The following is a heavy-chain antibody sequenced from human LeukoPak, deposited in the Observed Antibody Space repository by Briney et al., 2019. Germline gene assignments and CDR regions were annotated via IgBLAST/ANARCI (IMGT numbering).Heavy chain of an antibody. D-gene: IGHD3-22*01. CDR1: GYRFNAYW. V-gene: IGHV5-51*01. CDR2: IYPDDSDT. CDR3: ARPNITSYYDSRGYDAFDV. J-gene: IGHJ3*01. Sequence: GESLKISCKGSGYRFNAYWIAWVRQMPGKGLEWMGIIYPDDSDTRYSPSFQGQVTISADKSVRTAYLQWSSLKASDTAMYYCARPNITSYYDSRGYDAFDVWGQGAMVTVSS.